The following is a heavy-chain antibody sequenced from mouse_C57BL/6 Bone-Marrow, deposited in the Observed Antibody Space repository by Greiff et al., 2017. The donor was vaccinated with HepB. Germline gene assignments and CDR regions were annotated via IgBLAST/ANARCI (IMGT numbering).Heavy chain of an antibody. CDR2: IYPGSGST. CDR3: SRFTTVDWYFDV. V-gene: IGHV1-55*01. J-gene: IGHJ1*03. Sequence: QVQLQQPGAELVKPGASVKMSCKASGYTFTSYWITWVKQRPGQGLEWIGDIYPGSGSTNYNEKFKSKATLTVDTSTSTAYMQLSSLTSEDAAVYYCSRFTTVDWYFDVWGKGTTVTVSS. CDR1: GYTFTSYW. D-gene: IGHD1-1*01.